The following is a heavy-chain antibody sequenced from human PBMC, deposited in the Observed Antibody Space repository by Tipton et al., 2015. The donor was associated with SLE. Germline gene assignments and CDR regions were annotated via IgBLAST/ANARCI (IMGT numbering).Heavy chain of an antibody. D-gene: IGHD6-19*01. J-gene: IGHJ3*02. Sequence: SLRLSCGASGFTFHDYAMHWVRQAPGKGLEWVSSISFNGDNIGYADSVKGRFTISRDGAKNSLYLQMHSLRPDDTALYYCVKGIADTSGWYVDGFDIWGQGTMVSVSS. CDR3: VKGIADTSGWYVDGFDI. CDR1: GFTFHDYA. CDR2: ISFNGDNI. V-gene: IGHV3-9*01.